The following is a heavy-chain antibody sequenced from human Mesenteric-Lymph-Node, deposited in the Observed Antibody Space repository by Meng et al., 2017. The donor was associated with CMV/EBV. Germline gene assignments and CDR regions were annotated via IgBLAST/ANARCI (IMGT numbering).Heavy chain of an antibody. D-gene: IGHD6-19*01. CDR3: ARVAVAVTYYFDY. V-gene: IGHV4-39*07. J-gene: IGHJ4*02. CDR1: GGSISSSSYY. Sequence: LRLSCTVSGGSISSSSYYWGWIRQPPGKGLEWIGSIYYSGSTYYNPSLKSRVTISVDTSKNQFSLKLSSVTAADTAVYYCARVAVAVTYYFDYWGQGTLVTVSS. CDR2: IYYSGST.